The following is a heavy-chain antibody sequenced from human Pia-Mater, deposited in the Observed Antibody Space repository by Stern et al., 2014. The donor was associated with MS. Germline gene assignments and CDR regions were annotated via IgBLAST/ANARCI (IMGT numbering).Heavy chain of an antibody. J-gene: IGHJ5*02. Sequence: VQLVESGGGVVQPWRPLRLSCVASGFTLGSCAMHWVRQAPGKGLAWVAGVSYDGSNKYYADSVKGRFTISRDNSQNTLYMQMSSLRPEDTAVYYCAKDRQYLTYFFDHWGQGSLVTVSS. D-gene: IGHD2/OR15-2a*01. CDR2: VSYDGSNK. CDR3: AKDRQYLTYFFDH. V-gene: IGHV3-30*18. CDR1: GFTLGSCA.